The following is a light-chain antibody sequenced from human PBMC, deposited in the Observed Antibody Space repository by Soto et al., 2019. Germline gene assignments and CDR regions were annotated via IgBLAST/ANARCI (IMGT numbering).Light chain of an antibody. CDR2: GAS. CDR1: QSVSSSY. Sequence: ESGLTQSPGTLSWSPGERATLSCMAVQSVSSSYLAWYQQKPGQAPRLLIYGASSRATGIPDRFSGSGSGTDFTLTISRLEPEDFAVYYCQQYGSSPPWAFGQGTKVDIK. CDR3: QQYGSSPPWA. V-gene: IGKV3-20*01. J-gene: IGKJ1*01.